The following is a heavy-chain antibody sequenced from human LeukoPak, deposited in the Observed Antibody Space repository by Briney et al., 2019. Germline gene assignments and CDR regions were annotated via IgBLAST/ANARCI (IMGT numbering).Heavy chain of an antibody. J-gene: IGHJ3*02. CDR1: GYTFTSYG. CDR3: ARLFQSSSWPREDAFDI. V-gene: IGHV1-18*01. Sequence: GASVKVSCKASGYTFTSYGISWVRQAPGQGLEWMGWISAYNGNTNYAQKLQGRVTMTTDTSTSTAYMELRSLRSDDTAVYYCARLFQSSSWPREDAFDIWGQGTMVTVSS. D-gene: IGHD6-13*01. CDR2: ISAYNGNT.